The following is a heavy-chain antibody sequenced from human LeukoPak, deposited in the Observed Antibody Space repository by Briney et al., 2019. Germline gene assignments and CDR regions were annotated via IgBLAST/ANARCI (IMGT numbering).Heavy chain of an antibody. CDR2: VKLDGNEN. D-gene: IGHD4/OR15-4a*01. CDR3: ARGGTIVPDY. CDR1: GFTFNTYW. Sequence: GGSLRLSCAASGFTFNTYWMNWVRQAPGKGLEWVATVKLDGNENYYVDSVKGRFTISRDNANNSLYLQMNSLRAEDTAVYYCARGGTIVPDYWGQGTLVTVSS. J-gene: IGHJ4*02. V-gene: IGHV3-7*01.